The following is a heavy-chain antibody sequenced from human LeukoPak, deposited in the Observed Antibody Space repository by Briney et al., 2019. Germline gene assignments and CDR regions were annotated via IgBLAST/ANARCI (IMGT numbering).Heavy chain of an antibody. CDR3: ARHYIASGGGDAFDI. D-gene: IGHD6-13*01. CDR2: IYYSGST. J-gene: IGHJ3*02. Sequence: SETLSLTCTVSGGSISGYYWTWIRQSPAKGLEWLGYIYYSGSTNYNPSLKSRVTMSVDTSKNQFSLKLSSVTAADTAVYYCARHYIASGGGDAFDIWGQGTMVTVCS. CDR1: GGSISGYY. V-gene: IGHV4-59*08.